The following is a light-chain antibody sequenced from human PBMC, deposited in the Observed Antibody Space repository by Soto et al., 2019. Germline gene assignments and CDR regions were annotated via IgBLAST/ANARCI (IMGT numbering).Light chain of an antibody. CDR2: GAS. CDR3: HHYGSSPSWT. CDR1: QSVSSSY. Sequence: EIGLTQSPGTLSLSPGERATLSCRASQSVSSSYLGWYQQKRGQAPRLLIYGASSRATGIPDRFSGSGSGTDFTLTISRLEPEDFAVYYCHHYGSSPSWTFGQGTKVEIK. J-gene: IGKJ1*01. V-gene: IGKV3-20*01.